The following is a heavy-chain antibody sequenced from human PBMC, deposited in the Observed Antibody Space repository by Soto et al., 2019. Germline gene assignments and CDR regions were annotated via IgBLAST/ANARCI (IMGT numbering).Heavy chain of an antibody. V-gene: IGHV1-2*02. J-gene: IGHJ4*01. CDR3: ARDAYGVNPGTF. CDR2: INPNGGGT. D-gene: IGHD2-21*01. CDR1: RYTSTDYF. Sequence: ASVKVSCKASRYTSTDYFIHWVRQAPGQGLEWMGWINPNGGGTNYAPNFQGRVTLTRDTSISTAYMELNKLRPDDTAVYYCARDAYGVNPGTFCGQATQVTV.